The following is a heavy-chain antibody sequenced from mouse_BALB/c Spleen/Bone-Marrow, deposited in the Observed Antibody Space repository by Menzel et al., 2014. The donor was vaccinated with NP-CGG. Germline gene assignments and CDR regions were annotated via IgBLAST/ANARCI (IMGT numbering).Heavy chain of an antibody. V-gene: IGHV1S81*02. J-gene: IGHJ4*01. D-gene: IGHD2-1*01. Sequence: QVQLKQSGAELVKPGASVKLSCKASGYTFTSYYMFWVKQRPGQGLEWIGGINPSNGANNFNEKFKSKATLTLDKSSSTAYMQLSSLTSEDSAVYYCSRGGNFDVMDYWGQGTSVTVSS. CDR2: INPSNGAN. CDR3: SRGGNFDVMDY. CDR1: GYTFTSYY.